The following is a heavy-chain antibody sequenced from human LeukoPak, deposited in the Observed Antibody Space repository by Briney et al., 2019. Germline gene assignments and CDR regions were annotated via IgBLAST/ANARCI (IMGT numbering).Heavy chain of an antibody. V-gene: IGHV1-69*08. Sequence: GASVKVSCKASGGTFSSYTISWVRQAPGQGLEWMGRIIPILGTANYAQKFQGRVTITADKSTSTAYMELSSLRSEDTAVYYCARDGIAVAGRWFDPWGQGTLVTVSS. CDR1: GGTFSSYT. CDR2: IIPILGTA. D-gene: IGHD6-19*01. CDR3: ARDGIAVAGRWFDP. J-gene: IGHJ5*02.